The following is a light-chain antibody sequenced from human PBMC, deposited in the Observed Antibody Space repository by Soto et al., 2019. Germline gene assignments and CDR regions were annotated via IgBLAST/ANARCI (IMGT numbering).Light chain of an antibody. Sequence: EIVLTQSPATLSLSPGERVTLSCRASQNVSTYLAWYQQKPGQAPRLLIYDASDRATGIPARFSGSGAWTDFTLTISSLEPEDFAVYYCQQRTNWLTFGPGTKVDIK. J-gene: IGKJ3*01. CDR1: QNVSTY. CDR2: DAS. V-gene: IGKV3-11*01. CDR3: QQRTNWLT.